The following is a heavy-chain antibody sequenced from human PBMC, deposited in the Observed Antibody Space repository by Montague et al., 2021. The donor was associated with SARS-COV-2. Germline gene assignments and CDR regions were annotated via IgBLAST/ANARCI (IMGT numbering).Heavy chain of an antibody. V-gene: IGHV4-59*12. CDR3: ARAPIVVSGKNAFDI. Sequence: SETLSLTCTVSGGSISTYYWNWIRQPPGKGLEWIAYIYYSGSTNYNPSXXSRVTISVDKSKNQFSLKLSSVTAADTAVYFCARAPIVVSGKNAFDIWGQGTMVTVSS. CDR2: IYYSGST. J-gene: IGHJ3*02. D-gene: IGHD6-19*01. CDR1: GGSISTYY.